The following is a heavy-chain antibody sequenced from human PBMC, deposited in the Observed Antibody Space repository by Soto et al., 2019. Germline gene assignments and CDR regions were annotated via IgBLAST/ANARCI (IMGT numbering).Heavy chain of an antibody. D-gene: IGHD3-22*01. CDR2: IYYSGST. CDR3: ARSGTLDYYDSSGYYWNY. CDR1: GGSISSYY. Sequence: VSGGSISSYYWSWIRQPPGKGLEWMGYIYYSGSTNYNPSLKSRVTISIDTSKNQFSLKLSSVTAADTAVYYCARSGTLDYYDSSGYYWNYWGQGTLVTVSS. J-gene: IGHJ4*02. V-gene: IGHV4-59*01.